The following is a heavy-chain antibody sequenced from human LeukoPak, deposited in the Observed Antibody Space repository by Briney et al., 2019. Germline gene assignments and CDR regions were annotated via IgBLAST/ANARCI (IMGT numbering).Heavy chain of an antibody. J-gene: IGHJ4*02. CDR1: GFTFSTYA. V-gene: IGHV3-48*01. CDR3: ARDHNYAFDN. Sequence: GGSLRLSCAASGFTFSTYAMSWVRQAPGKGREWISYIGIDSGNTKYADSVRGRFTISTDKAKNSLYLQMNSLRVEDTAVYYCARDHNYAFDNWGQGTLVSVAS. D-gene: IGHD1-1*01. CDR2: IGIDSGNT.